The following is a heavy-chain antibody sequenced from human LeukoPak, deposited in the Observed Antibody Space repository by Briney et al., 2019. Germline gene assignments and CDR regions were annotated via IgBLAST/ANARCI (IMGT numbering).Heavy chain of an antibody. Sequence: GASVKVSCKASGYTFTSYGISWVRQAPGQGLEWMGWISAYNGNTNYAQKLQGRVTMTTDTSTSTAYMELRSLRSDDTAVYYGARVRDITRNYYYYMDVWGKGTTVTISS. D-gene: IGHD2-15*01. CDR1: GYTFTSYG. CDR2: ISAYNGNT. V-gene: IGHV1-18*01. J-gene: IGHJ6*03. CDR3: ARVRDITRNYYYYMDV.